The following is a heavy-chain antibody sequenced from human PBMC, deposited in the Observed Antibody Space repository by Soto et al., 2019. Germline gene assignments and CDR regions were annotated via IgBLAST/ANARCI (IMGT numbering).Heavy chain of an antibody. D-gene: IGHD5-12*01. Sequence: SETLSLTCTVSSGSINSFYWAWMRQPAGKGLEWIGRIHSSGTTNYNPSLSSRVTMSVDPSKNQFSLRLTSVTAADTAVYYCARDRRLENWFDPWGPGIQVTVSS. CDR1: SGSINSFY. CDR3: ARDRRLENWFDP. V-gene: IGHV4-4*07. J-gene: IGHJ5*02. CDR2: IHSSGTT.